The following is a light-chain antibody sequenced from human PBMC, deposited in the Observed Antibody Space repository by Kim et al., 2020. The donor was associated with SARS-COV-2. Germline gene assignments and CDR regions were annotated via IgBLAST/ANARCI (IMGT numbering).Light chain of an antibody. CDR2: EVT. V-gene: IGLV2-8*01. CDR1: SNNY. J-gene: IGLJ3*02. CDR3: SSFAGTTHVM. Sequence: QSALTQPPSASGSLGQSVTISCTGASNNYVSWYRQDPGKPPKLMVYEVTKRPSGVPDRFSGSKSGNTASLTVSGLQADDEAEYYCSSFAGTTHVMFG.